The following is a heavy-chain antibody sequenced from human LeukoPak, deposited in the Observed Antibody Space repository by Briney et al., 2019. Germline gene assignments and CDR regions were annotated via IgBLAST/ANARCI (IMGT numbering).Heavy chain of an antibody. CDR2: IGGSST. CDR1: GFTFSSYA. D-gene: IGHD6-6*01. J-gene: IGHJ4*02. Sequence: GGSLRLSCAASGFTFSSYAMSWVRQAPGKGLEWVSAIGGSSTFYADSVKGRFTISRDNSKSTLYLQMNSLRAEDTAVYYCAKGTYSSSPRDYWGQGTLVTVSS. CDR3: AKGTYSSSPRDY. V-gene: IGHV3-23*01.